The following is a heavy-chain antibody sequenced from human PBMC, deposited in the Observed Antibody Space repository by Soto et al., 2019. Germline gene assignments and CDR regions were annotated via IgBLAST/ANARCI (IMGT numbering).Heavy chain of an antibody. D-gene: IGHD4-17*01. CDR1: GFSLSNARMG. V-gene: IGHV2-26*01. CDR3: ARDYGDYVGYYYYYMDV. J-gene: IGHJ6*03. CDR2: IFSNDEK. Sequence: QVTLKESGPVLVKPTEPLTLTCTVSGFSLSNARMGVSWIRQPPGKALEWLAHIFSNDEKSYSTSLKSRLTISKDTSKSQVVLTMTNMDPVDTATYYCARDYGDYVGYYYYYMDVWGKGTTVTVSS.